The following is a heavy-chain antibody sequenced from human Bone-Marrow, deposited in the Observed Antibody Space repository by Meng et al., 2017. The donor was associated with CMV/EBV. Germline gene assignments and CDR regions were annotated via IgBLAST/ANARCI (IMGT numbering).Heavy chain of an antibody. CDR2: INTYNGHT. V-gene: IGHV1-18*01. D-gene: IGHD5-12*01. Sequence: ASVKVSCKASGYTFINFGFTWVRQAPGQGLQWMGWINTYNGHTNYEQSLQGRVTLTTDTSTSTAYMELRSLRSEDTAVYYCARTSTGYDYFDYWGQGTLVTVSS. CDR3: ARTSTGYDYFDY. CDR1: GYTFINFG. J-gene: IGHJ4*02.